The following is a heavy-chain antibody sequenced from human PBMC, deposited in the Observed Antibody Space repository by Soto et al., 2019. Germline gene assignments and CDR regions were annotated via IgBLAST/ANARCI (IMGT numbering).Heavy chain of an antibody. V-gene: IGHV3-33*01. CDR3: ARDSEYSSSPTYYYYYGMDV. J-gene: IGHJ6*02. CDR1: GFTFSSYG. CDR2: IWYDGSNK. D-gene: IGHD6-6*01. Sequence: GGSLRLSCAASGFTFSSYGMHWVRQAPGKGLEWVAVIWYDGSNKYYADSVKGRFTISRDNSKNTLYLQMNSLRAEDTAVYYCARDSEYSSSPTYYYYYGMDVWGQGTTVTVSS.